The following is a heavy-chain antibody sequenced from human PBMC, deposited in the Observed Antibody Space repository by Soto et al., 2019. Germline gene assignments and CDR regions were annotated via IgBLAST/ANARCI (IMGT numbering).Heavy chain of an antibody. CDR3: ARVGSSGESYFDF. CDR1: GYTFTTYN. CDR2: ISPIGGST. J-gene: IGHJ4*01. Sequence: GASVKVSCKTSGYTFTTYNMHWVRQAPGQGLEWMGIISPIGGSTSHAQKFQGRVTITRDTSTSTVYMELSSLKSEDTAVYYCARVGSSGESYFDFWGHGTLVTLSS. D-gene: IGHD6-19*01. V-gene: IGHV1-46*01.